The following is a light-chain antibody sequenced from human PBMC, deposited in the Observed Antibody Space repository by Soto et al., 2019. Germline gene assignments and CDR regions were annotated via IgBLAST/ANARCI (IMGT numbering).Light chain of an antibody. CDR2: DAS. V-gene: IGKV3-11*01. Sequence: EIVLTQSPATLSLSPGERATLSCRASQSVSSYLAWYQQKPGQAPRLLIYDASNRATGIPARFSGSGSGTDCTLTISSLEPEDFAVYYWQQRSNWPRWTFGQGTKVEIK. CDR3: QQRSNWPRWT. J-gene: IGKJ1*01. CDR1: QSVSSY.